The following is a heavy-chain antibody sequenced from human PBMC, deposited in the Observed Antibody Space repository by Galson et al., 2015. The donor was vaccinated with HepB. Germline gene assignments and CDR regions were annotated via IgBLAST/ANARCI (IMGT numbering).Heavy chain of an antibody. CDR3: TLAYYYGSGSRGAFDI. D-gene: IGHD3-10*01. J-gene: IGHJ3*02. CDR2: ISYDGSNK. CDR1: GFTFSSYG. Sequence: SLRLSCAASGFTFSSYGMHWVRQAPGKGLEWVAVISYDGSNKYYADSVKGRFTISRDNSKNTLYLQMNSLRAEDTAVYYCTLAYYYGSGSRGAFDIWGQGTMVTVSS. V-gene: IGHV3-30*03.